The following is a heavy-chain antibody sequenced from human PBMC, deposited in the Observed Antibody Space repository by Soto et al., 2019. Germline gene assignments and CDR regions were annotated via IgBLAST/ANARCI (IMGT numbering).Heavy chain of an antibody. CDR2: ISSSSSYI. Sequence: EVQLVESGGGLVKPGGSLRLSCAASGFTFSSYSMTWVRQAPGKGLAWVSSISSSSSYIYYADSVKGRFTISRDNAKNSLYLQMNSLRADDTAVYYCARAVSTTAHYCMDVWGQGTTITVSS. CDR1: GFTFSSYS. V-gene: IGHV3-21*01. CDR3: ARAVSTTAHYCMDV. J-gene: IGHJ6*02. D-gene: IGHD4-17*01.